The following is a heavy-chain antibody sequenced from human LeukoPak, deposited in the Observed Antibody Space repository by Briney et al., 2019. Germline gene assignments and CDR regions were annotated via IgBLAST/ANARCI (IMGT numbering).Heavy chain of an antibody. V-gene: IGHV3-7*03. D-gene: IGHD3-22*01. Sequence: GGPLRLSCTASGFTFSSYWMTWVRQAPGKGLEWVANIKQDGSEKYYVDSVKGRFTIPRDNAKTSLYLQMNSLRAEDTAVYYCARANKGIVVYYYYYGIDVWGKGTTVTVSS. CDR3: ARANKGIVVYYYYYGIDV. CDR2: IKQDGSEK. CDR1: GFTFSSYW. J-gene: IGHJ6*04.